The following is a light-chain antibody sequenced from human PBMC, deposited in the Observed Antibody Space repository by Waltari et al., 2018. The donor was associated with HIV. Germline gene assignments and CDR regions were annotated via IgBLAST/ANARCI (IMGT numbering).Light chain of an antibody. CDR2: SNN. V-gene: IGLV1-44*01. CDR1: SSNIGSNT. J-gene: IGLJ2*01. CDR3: AAWDDSLNGVV. Sequence: QSVLTQPPSASGTPGQRVTISCSGSSSNIGSNTVNWYQQLPGTAPKLLIYSNNQRPSGVADLFSGSKSGTSASLAISGLQSEDEAYYYCAAWDDSLNGVVFGGGTKLTVL.